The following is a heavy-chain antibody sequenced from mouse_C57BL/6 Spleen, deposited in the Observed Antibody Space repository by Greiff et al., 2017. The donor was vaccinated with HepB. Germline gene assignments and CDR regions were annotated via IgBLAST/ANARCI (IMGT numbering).Heavy chain of an antibody. Sequence: QVQLQQSGPELMKPGASVKLSCKASGYTFTGYCIDWVKQSPGHGLEWIGDITPSNGSTNYNEKFKGKATFTVDTSSSTAYMQLSSLTSEDSALYYCARYDCSVGVSWFAYWGQGTLVTVSA. V-gene: IGHV1-9*01. CDR2: ITPSNGST. CDR1: GYTFTGYC. CDR3: ARYDCSVGVSWFAY. J-gene: IGHJ3*01. D-gene: IGHD6-1*01.